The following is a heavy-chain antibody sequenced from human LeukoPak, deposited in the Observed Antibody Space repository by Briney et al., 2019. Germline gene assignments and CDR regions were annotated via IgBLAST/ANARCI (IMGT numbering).Heavy chain of an antibody. Sequence: GGSLRLSCAASGFTFSTYNMNWVRQAPGKGLEWVSSISSSSSFIYYADSVKGRFTISRDNAKNSLYLQMNSLRVEDTAVYYCARLVGDRTIYDYWGQGALVTVSS. V-gene: IGHV3-21*01. CDR1: GFTFSTYN. CDR3: ARLVGDRTIYDY. J-gene: IGHJ4*02. D-gene: IGHD1-26*01. CDR2: ISSSSSFI.